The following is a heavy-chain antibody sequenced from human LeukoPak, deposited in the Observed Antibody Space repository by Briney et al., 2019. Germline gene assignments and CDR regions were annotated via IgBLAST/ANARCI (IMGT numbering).Heavy chain of an antibody. CDR3: AGLLDYGDYGDAFDI. CDR1: GGSISSYY. V-gene: IGHV4-59*08. Sequence: PSETLSPTCTVSGGSISSYYWSWIRQPPGKGLEWIGYIYYSGSTNYNPSLKSRVTISVDTSKNQFSLKLSPVTAADTAVYYCAGLLDYGDYGDAFDIWGQGTMVTVSS. J-gene: IGHJ3*02. CDR2: IYYSGST. D-gene: IGHD4-17*01.